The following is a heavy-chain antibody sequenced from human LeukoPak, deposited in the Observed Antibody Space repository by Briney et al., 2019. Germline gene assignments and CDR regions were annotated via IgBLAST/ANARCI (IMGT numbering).Heavy chain of an antibody. J-gene: IGHJ4*02. CDR2: IYTSGST. D-gene: IGHD6-19*01. CDR3: AAALGGQWLY. V-gene: IGHV4-61*02. CDR1: GGSISSGSYY. Sequence: PSETLSLTCTVSGGSISSGSYYWSWIRQPAGKGLGWIGRIYTSGSTNYNPSLKSRVTISVDTSKNQFSLKLSSVTAADTAVYYCAAALGGQWLYWGQGTLVTVSS.